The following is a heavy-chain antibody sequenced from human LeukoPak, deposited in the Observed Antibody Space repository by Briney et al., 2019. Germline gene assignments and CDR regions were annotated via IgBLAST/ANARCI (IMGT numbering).Heavy chain of an antibody. J-gene: IGHJ4*02. CDR3: AKAPLFWSGSAPYFDY. D-gene: IGHD3-3*01. CDR2: ISGSGGST. Sequence: GGSLRLSCAASGFTLSNYVMSWVRQAPGKGLEWVSGISGSGGSTYYADSVKGRFTISRDNSKNTLYLQMNSLRADDTAIYYCAKAPLFWSGSAPYFDYWGQGTLVTVSS. V-gene: IGHV3-23*01. CDR1: GFTLSNYV.